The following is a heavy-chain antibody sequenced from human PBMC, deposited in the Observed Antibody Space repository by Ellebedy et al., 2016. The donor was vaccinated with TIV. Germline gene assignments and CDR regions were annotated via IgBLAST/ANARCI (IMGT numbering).Heavy chain of an antibody. CDR1: GASTSTYY. V-gene: IGHV4-59*01. Sequence: MPSETLSLTCTVSGASTSTYYWNWICQLPGKALEWTGYIHDSGNADYNPSLKSRVTMSVDTSRSQFSLNLSSVTAADTAVYFCSRFTRRYLDYWGQGTPVTVSS. D-gene: IGHD2-2*01. J-gene: IGHJ4*02. CDR2: IHDSGNA. CDR3: SRFTRRYLDY.